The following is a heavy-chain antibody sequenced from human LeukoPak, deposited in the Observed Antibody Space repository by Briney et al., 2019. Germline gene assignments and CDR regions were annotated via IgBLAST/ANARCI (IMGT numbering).Heavy chain of an antibody. D-gene: IGHD2-15*01. CDR2: ISGSGGST. J-gene: IGHJ6*02. CDR3: AKAAPYCSGGSCYGSYYYYGMDV. Sequence: PGGSLRLSCAASGLTVSSSYMSWVRQAPGKELEWVSAISGSGGSTYYADSVKGRFTISRDNSKNTLYLQMNSLRAEDTAVYYCAKAAPYCSGGSCYGSYYYYGMDVWGQGTTVTVSS. V-gene: IGHV3-23*01. CDR1: GLTVSSSY.